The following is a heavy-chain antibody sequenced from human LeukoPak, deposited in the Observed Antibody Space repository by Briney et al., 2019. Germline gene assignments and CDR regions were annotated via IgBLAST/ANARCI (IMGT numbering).Heavy chain of an antibody. CDR2: IYHSGST. CDR1: GGSISSGGYY. V-gene: IGHV4-30-2*01. CDR3: ARDPPQDIVVVPAASSAFDI. J-gene: IGHJ3*02. Sequence: SETLSLTCTVSGGSISSGGYYWSWIRQPPGKGLEWIGYIYHSGSTYYNPSLKSRVTISVDRSKNQFSLKLSSVTAADTAVYYCARDPPQDIVVVPAASSAFDIWGQGTMVTVSS. D-gene: IGHD2-2*01.